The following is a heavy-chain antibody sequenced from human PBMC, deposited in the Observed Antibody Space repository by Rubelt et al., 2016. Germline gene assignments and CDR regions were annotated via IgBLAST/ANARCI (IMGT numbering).Heavy chain of an antibody. J-gene: IGHJ5*02. CDR2: IYYSGST. V-gene: IGHV4-59*08. D-gene: IGHD5-24*01. Sequence: PGKGLEWIGYIYYSGSTNYNPSLKSRGLTISVDTSKNQFSLKLSSVTAADTAMYYCARHTRDGNNLSWLDPWGQGTLVTVSS. CDR3: ARHTRDGNNLSWLDP.